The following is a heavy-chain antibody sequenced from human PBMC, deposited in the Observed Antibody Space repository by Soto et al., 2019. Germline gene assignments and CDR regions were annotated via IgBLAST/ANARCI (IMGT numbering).Heavy chain of an antibody. CDR2: INPSGGRT. CDR1: GYTFPSYY. CDR3: ARGDIVAISGMDA. V-gene: IGHV1-46*01. D-gene: IGHD5-12*01. Sequence: QVQLVQSGAEVKKPGASVKVSGKASGYTFPSYYMHWGRQAAGQGLEWMGIINPSGGRTTYAQKVQGRVTMTRDTSTSTVYMELSSLRSEDTAVYYCARGDIVAISGMDAWGQGTTGTVSS. J-gene: IGHJ6*02.